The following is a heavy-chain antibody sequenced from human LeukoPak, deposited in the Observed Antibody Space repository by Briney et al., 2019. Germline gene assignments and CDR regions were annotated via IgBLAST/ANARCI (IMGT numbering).Heavy chain of an antibody. CDR1: GYTFTSYY. CDR2: INPSGGST. J-gene: IGHJ4*02. D-gene: IGHD5-18*01. CDR3: AREAGTAMAPFDY. V-gene: IGHV1-46*01. Sequence: GASVKVSCKASGYTFTSYYIHWVRQAPGQGLEWMGIINPSGGSTSYAQKFQGRVTMTRDTSTSTVCMELSSLRSEDTAVYYCAREAGTAMAPFDYWGQGTLVTVSS.